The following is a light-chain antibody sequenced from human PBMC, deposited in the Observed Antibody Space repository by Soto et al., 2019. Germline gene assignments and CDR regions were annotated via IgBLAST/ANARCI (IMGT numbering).Light chain of an antibody. Sequence: QSALTQPASVSWSPGQSITISCTVTSSDVGSYNLVSWYQQHPGKAPKLMIYEGSKRPSGVSNRFSGSKSGNTASLTISGLQAEDEADYYCCSYAGSHYVFGTGTKVTVL. CDR2: EGS. CDR3: CSYAGSHYV. CDR1: SSDVGSYNL. V-gene: IGLV2-23*01. J-gene: IGLJ1*01.